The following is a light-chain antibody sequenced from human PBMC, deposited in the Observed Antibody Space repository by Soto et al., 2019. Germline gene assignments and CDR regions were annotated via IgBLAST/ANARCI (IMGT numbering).Light chain of an antibody. V-gene: IGKV3-20*01. CDR1: QSVSSNF. CDR2: GAS. CDR3: HHYGRSAIFT. Sequence: EIVMTQSPGTLSLSPGERATLSCRASQSVSSNFLAWYQQRPGQAPRLLMDGASSRAAGIPDRFSGSGSGTDFTLTISRLEPEDFAVYYCHHYGRSAIFTFGPGTIVDIK. J-gene: IGKJ3*01.